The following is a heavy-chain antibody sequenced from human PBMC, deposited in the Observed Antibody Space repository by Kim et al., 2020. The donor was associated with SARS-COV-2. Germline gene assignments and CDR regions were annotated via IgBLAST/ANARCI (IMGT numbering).Heavy chain of an antibody. V-gene: IGHV3-53*01. J-gene: IGHJ2*01. CDR3: CRGLFDGVCSGWQTQYNW. CDR2: IYSGGGT. CDR1: EFSVSSNF. D-gene: IGHD2-15*01. Sequence: GGSLRLSCAASEFSVSSNFMSWVRQAPGKGLEWVSVIYSGGGTYSAEAVKGRFTISRDNSKNKLHLQLISLRAEDTTVDYCCRGLFDGVCSGWQTQYNW.